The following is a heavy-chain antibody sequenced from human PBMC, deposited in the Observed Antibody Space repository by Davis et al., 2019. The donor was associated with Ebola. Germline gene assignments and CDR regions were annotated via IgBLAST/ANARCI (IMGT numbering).Heavy chain of an antibody. CDR2: ISTSGSTI. V-gene: IGHV3-11*04. D-gene: IGHD4-23*01. Sequence: PGGSLRLSCAASGFTFSDSYMSWIRQAPGKGLEWISYISTSGSTIYYADSVKGRFTISRDNAKSSLSLQMTSLRAEDTAVYYCARDRWGGGYWGQGTLVTVSS. CDR3: ARDRWGGGY. J-gene: IGHJ4*02. CDR1: GFTFSDSY.